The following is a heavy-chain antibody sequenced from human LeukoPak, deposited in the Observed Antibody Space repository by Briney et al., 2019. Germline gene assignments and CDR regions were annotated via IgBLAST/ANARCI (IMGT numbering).Heavy chain of an antibody. Sequence: PGGSLRLSCAASGFTFSTYWMHWVRQVPGKGLVWVSRINNDGSGTFYADSVKGQFTISRDDSKNTLYLQMNSLRAEDTAVYYCAELGITMIGGVWGKGTTVTISS. V-gene: IGHV3-74*01. J-gene: IGHJ6*04. CDR2: INNDGSGT. CDR1: GFTFSTYW. D-gene: IGHD3-10*02. CDR3: AELGITMIGGV.